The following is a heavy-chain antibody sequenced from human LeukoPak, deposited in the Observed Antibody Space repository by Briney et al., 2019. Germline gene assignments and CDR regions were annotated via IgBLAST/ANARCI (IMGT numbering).Heavy chain of an antibody. CDR3: ARVPLEATMVRGVIPNWFDP. J-gene: IGHJ5*02. V-gene: IGHV1-18*04. CDR2: ISAYNGNT. Sequence: ASVKVSCKASGYTFTSYGISWVRQAPGQGLEWMGWISAYNGNTNYAQKLQGRVTMTTDTSTCTAYMELRSLRSDDTAVYYCARVPLEATMVRGVIPNWFDPWGQGTLVTVSS. D-gene: IGHD3-10*01. CDR1: GYTFTSYG.